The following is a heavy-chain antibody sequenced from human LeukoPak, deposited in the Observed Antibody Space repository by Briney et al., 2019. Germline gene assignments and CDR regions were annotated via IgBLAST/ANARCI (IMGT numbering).Heavy chain of an antibody. Sequence: SETLSLTCAVSGGSITSSSYYWGWIRQPPGKGLEWIGNIYNGESTYYNPSLKSRLTISVDTSKNQFSLKLRSVTAADTAVYFCARSARIAARPQNFDYWGQGTLVPVSS. D-gene: IGHD6-6*01. CDR2: IYNGEST. CDR3: ARSARIAARPQNFDY. J-gene: IGHJ4*02. V-gene: IGHV4-39*01. CDR1: GGSITSSSYY.